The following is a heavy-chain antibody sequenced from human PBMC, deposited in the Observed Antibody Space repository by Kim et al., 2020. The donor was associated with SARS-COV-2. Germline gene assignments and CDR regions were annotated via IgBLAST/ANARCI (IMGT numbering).Heavy chain of an antibody. J-gene: IGHJ6*02. V-gene: IGHV3-33*05. Sequence: GGSLRLSCAASGFTFSSYGMHWVRQAPGKGLEWVAVISYDGSNKYYADSVKGRFTISRDNSKNTLYLQMNSLRAEDTAVYYCARELTCALWCWAPRGGMDVWGQGTTVTVSS. CDR2: ISYDGSNK. CDR3: ARELTCALWCWAPRGGMDV. D-gene: IGHD2-8*01. CDR1: GFTFSSYG.